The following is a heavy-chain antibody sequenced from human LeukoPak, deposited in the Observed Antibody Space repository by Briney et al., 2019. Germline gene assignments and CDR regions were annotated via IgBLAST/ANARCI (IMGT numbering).Heavy chain of an antibody. CDR2: INPNSDFT. J-gene: IGHJ4*02. Sequence: GASVKVSCKASGYTFTGYYMHWVRQAPGQGLEWTGWINPNSDFTNFAQNFQGRVTMTSDTSISTAYMELSRLRSDDTAVYYCARAISGGSPITASDYWGQGTLVTVSS. V-gene: IGHV1-2*02. D-gene: IGHD2-15*01. CDR1: GYTFTGYY. CDR3: ARAISGGSPITASDY.